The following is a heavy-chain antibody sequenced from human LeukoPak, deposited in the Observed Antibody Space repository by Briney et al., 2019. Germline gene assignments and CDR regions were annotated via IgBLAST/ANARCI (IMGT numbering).Heavy chain of an antibody. CDR3: ARARVYQLLVSSFAFDI. J-gene: IGHJ3*02. CDR2: IYYSGST. D-gene: IGHD2-2*01. CDR1: GGSISSYY. Sequence: PSETLSPTCTVSGGSISSYYWSWIRQPPGKGLEWIGYIYYSGSTNYNPSLKSRVTISVDTSKNQFSLKLSSVTAADTAVYYCARARVYQLLVSSFAFDIWGQGTMVTVSS. V-gene: IGHV4-59*01.